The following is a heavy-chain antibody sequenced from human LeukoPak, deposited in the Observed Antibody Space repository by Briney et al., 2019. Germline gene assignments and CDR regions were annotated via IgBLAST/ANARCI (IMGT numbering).Heavy chain of an antibody. CDR1: GYTFYNYA. J-gene: IGHJ2*01. D-gene: IGHD3-16*01. CDR2: ISHDGGST. V-gene: IGHV3-23*01. CDR3: AKYGSGKFCLSGWYFDF. Sequence: GGSLRLSCSASGYTFYNYAVTWVRQAPGKGLEFVSSISHDGGSTHYAESVKGRFTISRDNSKNTVFLQMESLRAEATAVYFCAKYGSGKFCLSGWYFDFWGHGTLVSVSS.